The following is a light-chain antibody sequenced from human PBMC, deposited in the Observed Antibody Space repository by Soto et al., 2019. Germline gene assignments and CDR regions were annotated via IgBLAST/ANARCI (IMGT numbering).Light chain of an antibody. CDR3: QQYYTSPWT. Sequence: DSVMTQSPDSLAVSLGERATINCKSSQSVLYSSNNKNYLAWYQQKAGQPPNLIIYWASTRKSGVPDRFSGSGSGTAFTLTISSLQAEDLAVYYCQQYYTSPWTFGQGTRVELK. CDR2: WAS. CDR1: QSVLYSSNNKNY. V-gene: IGKV4-1*01. J-gene: IGKJ1*01.